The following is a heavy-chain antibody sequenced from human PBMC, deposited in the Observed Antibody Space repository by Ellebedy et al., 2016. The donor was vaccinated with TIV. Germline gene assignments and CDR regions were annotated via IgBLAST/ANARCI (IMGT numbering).Heavy chain of an antibody. Sequence: PGGSLRLSCAASGFTFSSYAMSWVRQAPGKGLEWVSGISGSGGSTYYADSVKGRFIISRDNSKNTLYLQMNSLRAEDTAVYCANGFEFGAWYDYWGQGTLVTVSS. CDR1: GFTFSSYA. CDR3: ANGFEFGAWYDY. J-gene: IGHJ4*02. CDR2: ISGSGGST. D-gene: IGHD6-19*01. V-gene: IGHV3-23*01.